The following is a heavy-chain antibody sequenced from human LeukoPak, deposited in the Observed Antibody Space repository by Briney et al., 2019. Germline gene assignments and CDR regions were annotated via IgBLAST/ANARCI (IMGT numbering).Heavy chain of an antibody. CDR3: ARDGYNWNDLDY. CDR2: IKQDGSEK. V-gene: IGHV3-7*01. J-gene: IGHJ4*02. Sequence: GGSLRLSCAAPGFTFNTYWMTWVRQAPGKGLEWVANIKQDGSEKNYVDSVKGRFTISRDNAKNSLFLQMNSLRVEDTAVYYCARDGYNWNDLDYWGQGTLVTVSS. CDR1: GFTFNTYW. D-gene: IGHD1-1*01.